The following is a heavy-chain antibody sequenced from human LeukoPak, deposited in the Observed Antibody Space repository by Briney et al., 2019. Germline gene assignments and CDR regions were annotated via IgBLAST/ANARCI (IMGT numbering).Heavy chain of an antibody. CDR1: GFTFSSYW. CDR3: ARAGYVGGSPFDY. J-gene: IGHJ4*02. Sequence: GGSLRLSCAASGFTFSSYWMHWVRQAPGKGLVWVSRTNSDGSSTSYADSVKGRFTIYRDNAKNTLYLQMNSLRAEDTAVYYCARAGYVGGSPFDYWGQGTLVTVSS. CDR2: TNSDGSST. D-gene: IGHD3-16*01. V-gene: IGHV3-74*01.